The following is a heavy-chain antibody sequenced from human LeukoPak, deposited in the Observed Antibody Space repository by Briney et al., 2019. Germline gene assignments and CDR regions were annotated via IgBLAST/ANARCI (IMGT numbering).Heavy chain of an antibody. V-gene: IGHV1-2*02. CDR2: INPNSGGT. D-gene: IGHD3-3*01. CDR3: ARTPHRSLEWLYWGFFDY. CDR1: GYTFTGYY. Sequence: GASVKVSCKASGYTFTGYYMHWVRQAPGQGLEWMGWINPNSGGTNYAQKVQGRVTMTTDTSTSTAYMELRGLRSDDTAVYYCARTPHRSLEWLYWGFFDYWGQGTLVTVSS. J-gene: IGHJ4*02.